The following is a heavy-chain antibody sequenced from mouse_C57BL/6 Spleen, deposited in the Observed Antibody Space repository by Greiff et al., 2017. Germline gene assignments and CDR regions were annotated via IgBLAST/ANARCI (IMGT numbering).Heavy chain of an antibody. CDR1: GYSITSGYY. D-gene: IGHD2-5*01. CDR2: ISYDGSN. CDR3: ARGAYYSNGDFDY. J-gene: IGHJ2*01. V-gene: IGHV3-6*01. Sequence: DVQLQESGPGLVKPSQSLSLTCSVTGYSITSGYYWNWIRQFPGNKLEWMGYISYDGSNNYNPSLKNRISITRDTSKNQFFLKLNSVTTEDTATYYCARGAYYSNGDFDYWGQGTTLTVSS.